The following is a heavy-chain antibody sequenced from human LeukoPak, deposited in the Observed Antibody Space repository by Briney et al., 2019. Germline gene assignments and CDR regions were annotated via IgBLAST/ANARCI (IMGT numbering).Heavy chain of an antibody. J-gene: IGHJ3*02. Sequence: GASVKVSCKASGYTFTGYYMHWVRQAPGQGLEWMGWINPNSGGTNYVQKFQGRVTMTRDTSISTAYMELSRLRSDDTAVYYCAANHHDYFDAFDIWGQGTMVTVSS. V-gene: IGHV1-2*02. CDR2: INPNSGGT. CDR3: AANHHDYFDAFDI. CDR1: GYTFTGYY. D-gene: IGHD2/OR15-2a*01.